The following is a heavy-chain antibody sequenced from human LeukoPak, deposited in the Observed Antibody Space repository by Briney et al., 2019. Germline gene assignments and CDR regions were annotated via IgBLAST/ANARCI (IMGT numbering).Heavy chain of an antibody. CDR1: GFTFSSYW. Sequence: GGSLRLSCAASGFTFSSYWMSWVRQAPGKGLEWVANIKQDGSEKYYVDSVKGRFTISRDNAKNSLYLQMNSLRAEDTAVYNCAKEARTVLLWFGELAGDAFDIWGQGTMVTVSS. CDR2: IKQDGSEK. D-gene: IGHD3-10*01. CDR3: AKEARTVLLWFGELAGDAFDI. J-gene: IGHJ3*02. V-gene: IGHV3-7*01.